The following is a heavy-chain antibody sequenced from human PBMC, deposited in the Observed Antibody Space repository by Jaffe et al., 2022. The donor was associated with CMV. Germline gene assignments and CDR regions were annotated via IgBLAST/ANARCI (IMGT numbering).Heavy chain of an antibody. Sequence: QLQLQESGPGLVKSSETLSLTCTVSDGSISSRSYFWGWIRQPPGKGLEWIGSSSYNGITYYNPSLKSRVTISVDTSKNQFSLKVTSVTAADTAVYYCARLTSGYDLRESYYYYYLDVWGKGTTVTVSS. CDR2: SSYNGIT. CDR1: DGSISSRSYF. V-gene: IGHV4-39*01. D-gene: IGHD3-3*01. J-gene: IGHJ6*03. CDR3: ARLTSGYDLRESYYYYYLDV.